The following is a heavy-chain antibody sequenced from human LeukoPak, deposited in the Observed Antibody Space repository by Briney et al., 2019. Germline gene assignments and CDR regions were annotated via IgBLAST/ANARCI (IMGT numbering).Heavy chain of an antibody. CDR2: INPNSGGT. CDR1: GYTFTVYY. CDR3: ARDKARRAAAGADY. D-gene: IGHD6-13*01. J-gene: IGHJ4*02. V-gene: IGHV1-2*02. Sequence: ASVTVSFKASGYTFTVYYMHWVRQAPGQGLEWMGWINPNSGGTNYAQKFQGRVTMTRDTSISTAYMELSRLRSDDTAVYYCARDKARRAAAGADYWGQGTLVTVSS.